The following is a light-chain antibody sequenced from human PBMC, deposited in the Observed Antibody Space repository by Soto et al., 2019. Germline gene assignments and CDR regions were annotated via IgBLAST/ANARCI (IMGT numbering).Light chain of an antibody. Sequence: QSALTQPASVSGSPGQSITISCTGTSSDVGSYNLVSWYQQHPGEAPKLMIYEGSKRPSGVSNRFSGSKSGNTASLTISGLQAEDDADYYCCLYADSSTYVFGTGTKVTVL. J-gene: IGLJ1*01. CDR2: EGS. CDR1: SSDVGSYNL. CDR3: CLYADSSTYV. V-gene: IGLV2-23*01.